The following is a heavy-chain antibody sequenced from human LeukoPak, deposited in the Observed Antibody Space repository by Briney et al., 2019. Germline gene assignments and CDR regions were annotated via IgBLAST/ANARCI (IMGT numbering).Heavy chain of an antibody. V-gene: IGHV4-61*01. J-gene: IGHJ4*02. CDR2: IYYSGST. D-gene: IGHD5-18*01. Sequence: SETLSLTCTVSGGSVSSGSYYWSWIRQPPGKGLEWIGYIYYSGSTNYNPSLKSRVTISVDTSKNQFSLKLSSVTAADTAVYYCARSLGRVQLWPKRLDYWGQGTLVTVSS. CDR1: GGSVSSGSYY. CDR3: ARSLGRVQLWPKRLDY.